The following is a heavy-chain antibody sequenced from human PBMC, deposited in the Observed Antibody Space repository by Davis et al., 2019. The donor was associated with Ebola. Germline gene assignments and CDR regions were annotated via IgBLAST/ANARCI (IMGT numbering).Heavy chain of an antibody. CDR3: AKTARAAGRMIEETRVYKFYYMDV. CDR2: IVPVFKTA. Sequence: SVKVSCKASGGTFSGSGVSWVRQAPGQGLEWMGGIVPVFKTANYAQKFQGRVTITADEFPTTAYMELSGLRSEDTAVHYCAKTARAAGRMIEETRVYKFYYMDVWGKGTTVIVS. V-gene: IGHV1-69*13. J-gene: IGHJ6*03. CDR1: GGTFSGSG. D-gene: IGHD6-13*01.